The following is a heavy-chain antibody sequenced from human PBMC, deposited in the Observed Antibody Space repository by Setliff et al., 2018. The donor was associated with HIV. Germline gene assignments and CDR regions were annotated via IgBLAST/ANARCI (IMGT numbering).Heavy chain of an antibody. CDR1: GYTFTSYA. Sequence: ASVKVSCKASGYTFTSYAMHWVRQAPGQRLEWMGWINAGNGNTKYSQKFQGRVTITRDTSASTAYMELSSLRSEDTAVYYCARDSFGGEFTYYYYGMDLWGGGTTVTVSS. CDR2: INAGNGNT. D-gene: IGHD3-10*01. V-gene: IGHV1-3*01. CDR3: ARDSFGGEFTYYYYGMDL. J-gene: IGHJ6*04.